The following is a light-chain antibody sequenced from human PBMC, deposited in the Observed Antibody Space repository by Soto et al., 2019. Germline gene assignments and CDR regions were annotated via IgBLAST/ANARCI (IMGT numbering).Light chain of an antibody. CDR2: EVS. Sequence: QSVLTQPASVSGSPGQSITISCTGTSSDVGAHNYVSWYQQHPGKAPKLIIYEVSNRPSGISNRFSGSKSGNTASLTISGLQADDEADYSCSSYTGSSTYVLFGGGTQLTVL. CDR3: SSYTGSSTYVL. J-gene: IGLJ2*01. V-gene: IGLV2-14*01. CDR1: SSDVGAHNY.